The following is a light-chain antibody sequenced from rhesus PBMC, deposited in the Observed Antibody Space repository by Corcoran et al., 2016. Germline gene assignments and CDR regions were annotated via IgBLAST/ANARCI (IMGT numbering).Light chain of an antibody. J-gene: IGKJ2*01. CDR2: FAS. Sequence: EIVMTQSPATLSLSPGERATLSCRASQSVSNNLAWYHQTPGQSPRLLIYFASNRATGIPDRFSGSGSGADFTLTISSLEPEDVGLYFCQQYNDWNNFGQGTKIEIK. CDR3: QQYNDWNN. V-gene: IGKV3-35*01. CDR1: QSVSNN.